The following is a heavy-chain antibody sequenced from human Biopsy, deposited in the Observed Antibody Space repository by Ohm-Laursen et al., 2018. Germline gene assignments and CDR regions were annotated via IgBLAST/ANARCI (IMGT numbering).Heavy chain of an antibody. CDR2: VFDSGST. J-gene: IGHJ5*01. V-gene: IGHV4-31*03. CDR1: GGSMSSGAYN. CDR3: ARTPLWDGGGYDSPHFDS. Sequence: SQTLSLTCSVSGGSMSSGAYNWNWVRQHPGKGLEWIGYVFDSGSTYYSPSLEGRLTISIDTPKNQFSLKLTSVTAADTAVYYCARTPLWDGGGYDSPHFDSWGQGTLVTVSS. D-gene: IGHD3-22*01.